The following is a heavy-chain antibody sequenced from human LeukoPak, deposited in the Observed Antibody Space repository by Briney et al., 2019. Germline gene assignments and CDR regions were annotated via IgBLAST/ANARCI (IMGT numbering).Heavy chain of an antibody. CDR1: GYTLTSYA. Sequence: ASVKVSCKASGYTLTSYAMHWVRQAPGQRLEWMGWINAGNGNTKYSQKFQGRVTITRDTSASTAYMELSSLRSEDTAVYYCARGIDCSGGSCYRYYYYGMDVWGQGTTVTVSS. J-gene: IGHJ6*02. D-gene: IGHD2-15*01. CDR3: ARGIDCSGGSCYRYYYYGMDV. CDR2: INAGNGNT. V-gene: IGHV1-3*01.